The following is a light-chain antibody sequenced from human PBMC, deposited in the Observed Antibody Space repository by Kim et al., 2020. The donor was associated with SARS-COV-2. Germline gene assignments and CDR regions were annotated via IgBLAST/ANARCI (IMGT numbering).Light chain of an antibody. CDR1: QSLVYSDGNTY. Sequence: DVMMTQSPLSLPVTLGQPASISCRSSQSLVYSDGNTYLNWFQQRPGQSPRRLIYKVSNRDSGVPDRFSGSGSGTDFTLKISRVEAEDVGVYYCMQGIHPITFGQGTRLEIK. J-gene: IGKJ5*01. CDR2: KVS. V-gene: IGKV2-30*01. CDR3: MQGIHPIT.